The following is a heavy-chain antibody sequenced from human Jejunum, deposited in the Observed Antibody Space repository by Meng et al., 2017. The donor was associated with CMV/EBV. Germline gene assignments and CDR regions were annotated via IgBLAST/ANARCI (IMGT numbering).Heavy chain of an antibody. CDR3: ARGLGHASNNSHDY. J-gene: IGHJ4*02. D-gene: IGHD1-1*01. V-gene: IGHV4-59*11. CDR2: VYYSGGA. Sequence: VSGESMRSHYWSGIRQPPGKGLEWMGHVYYSGGATYSPSLRSRVSISLDMSKNQFSLKLRSVTAADTAMYFCARGLGHASNNSHDYWGQGTLVTVSS. CDR1: GESMRSHY.